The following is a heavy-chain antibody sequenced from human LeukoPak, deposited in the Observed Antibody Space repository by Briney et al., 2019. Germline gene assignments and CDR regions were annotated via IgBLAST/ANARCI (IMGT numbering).Heavy chain of an antibody. D-gene: IGHD3-22*01. CDR1: GFPLDDYA. CDR2: INWNGGST. J-gene: IGHJ5*02. Sequence: GGSLRLSCAASGFPLDDYAMSWVRQAPGKGLEWVSGINWNGGSTGYADSVKGRFTISRDNAKNSLYLQMSSLRVEGTALYYCARGRANYYDSSGYYRPDWFDPWGQGTLVTVSS. CDR3: ARGRANYYDSSGYYRPDWFDP. V-gene: IGHV3-20*04.